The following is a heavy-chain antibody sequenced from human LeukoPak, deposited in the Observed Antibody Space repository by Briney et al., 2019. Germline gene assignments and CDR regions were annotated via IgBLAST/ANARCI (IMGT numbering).Heavy chain of an antibody. CDR1: GFTSSNSW. J-gene: IGHJ5*02. D-gene: IGHD3-22*01. CDR2: IKPDGSAQ. V-gene: IGHV3-7*01. Sequence: PGGSLRLSCAASGFTSSNSWVSWVRQAPGKGLEWVATIKPDGSAQYYVDSVKGRFTISRDNAKNSLFLQINSLRAEDTAVYYCANGGTYSSGPWGQGTLVTVSS. CDR3: ANGGTYSSGP.